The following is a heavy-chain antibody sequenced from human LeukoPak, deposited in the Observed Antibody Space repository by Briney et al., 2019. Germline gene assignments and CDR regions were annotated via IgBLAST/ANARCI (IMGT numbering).Heavy chain of an antibody. Sequence: TGGSLRLSCAASGFTFTTYWMSWVRQAPGKGLEWVANIKQDGTEKYYVDSVKGRFTISRDNAKNSLYLQMNSLRAEDTALYYCAKGREVRFLEWLFDYRGQGTLVTVSS. CDR1: GFTFTTYW. CDR2: IKQDGTEK. CDR3: AKGREVRFLEWLFDY. V-gene: IGHV3-7*03. J-gene: IGHJ4*02. D-gene: IGHD3-3*01.